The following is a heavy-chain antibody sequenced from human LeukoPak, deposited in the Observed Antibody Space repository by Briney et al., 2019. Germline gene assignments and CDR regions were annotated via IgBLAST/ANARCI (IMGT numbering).Heavy chain of an antibody. V-gene: IGHV1-69*13. CDR2: IIPIFGTA. D-gene: IGHD6-19*01. CDR1: AGTFSSYA. Sequence: ASVKVSCKASAGTFSSYAFSWVRQDPGQGLQWMGGIIPIFGTANYAQKFQGRVTITADESTSTAYMELSSLRSEDTAVYYCARDGAGYSSGWAPDYWGQGTLVTVSS. CDR3: ARDGAGYSSGWAPDY. J-gene: IGHJ4*02.